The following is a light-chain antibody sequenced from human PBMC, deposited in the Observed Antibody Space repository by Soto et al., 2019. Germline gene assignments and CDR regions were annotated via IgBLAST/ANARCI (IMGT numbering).Light chain of an antibody. CDR2: DAS. V-gene: IGKV1-33*01. Sequence: DIQMTQSPSSLSASVGDRVTITCQASQDISNYLNWYQQKPGKAPQLLIYDASNLETEVPSRFSGSGSGTDFTFTISSLQPEDIATYYCQQYDNLPSLTFGGGTKVEIK. CDR3: QQYDNLPSLT. CDR1: QDISNY. J-gene: IGKJ4*01.